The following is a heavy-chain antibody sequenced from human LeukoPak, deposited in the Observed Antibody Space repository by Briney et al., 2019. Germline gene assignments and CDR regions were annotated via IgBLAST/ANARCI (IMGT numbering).Heavy chain of an antibody. V-gene: IGHV1-69*05. D-gene: IGHD6-19*01. Sequence: ASVEVSCKASGGTFSSYAISWVRQAPGQGLEWMGRIIPIFGTANYAQKFQGRVTITTDESTSTAYMELSSLRSEDTAVYYCAREVLYSSGSFDYWGQGTLVTVSS. CDR1: GGTFSSYA. CDR3: AREVLYSSGSFDY. J-gene: IGHJ4*02. CDR2: IIPIFGTA.